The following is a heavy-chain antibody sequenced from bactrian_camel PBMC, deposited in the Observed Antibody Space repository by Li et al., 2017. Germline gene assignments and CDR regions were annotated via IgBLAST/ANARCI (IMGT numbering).Heavy chain of an antibody. V-gene: IGHV3S53*01. Sequence: HVQLVESGGASVQAGGSLRVSCAVSGATWNIGYMAWFRQAAGKEREVVATQGYDGRTTYRGSVKGRFTVARDNAKDTLHLTMNDLRPEDTGRYYCASDPTYGADCYLGIETTFRYFGQGTQVTVS. J-gene: IGHJ4*01. D-gene: IGHD3*01. CDR2: QGYDGRT. CDR1: GATWNIGY.